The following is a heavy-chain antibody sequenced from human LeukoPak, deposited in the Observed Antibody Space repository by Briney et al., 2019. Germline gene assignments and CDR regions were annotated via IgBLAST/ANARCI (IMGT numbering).Heavy chain of an antibody. Sequence: ASVKVSCKASGGTFSSYAISWVRQAPGQGLEWMGGIIPTFGTPNYAQKFQGRVTITTDESTSTAYMELSSLRSEDTAVYYCARGNVDTAMVPDYWGQGTLVTVSS. D-gene: IGHD5-18*01. J-gene: IGHJ4*02. V-gene: IGHV1-69*05. CDR1: GGTFSSYA. CDR3: ARGNVDTAMVPDY. CDR2: IIPTFGTP.